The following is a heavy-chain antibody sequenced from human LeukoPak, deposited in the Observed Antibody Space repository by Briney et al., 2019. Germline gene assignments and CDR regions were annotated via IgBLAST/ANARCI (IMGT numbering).Heavy chain of an antibody. J-gene: IGHJ4*02. CDR3: TRDYFGSVPGY. CDR1: GFIFSDHY. Sequence: PGGSLRLSCTGSGFIFSDHYMSWFRQIPGKGLEWVAYIDNGGTTTYHADSVKGRFTISRDNAKASLFLQMNSLRVEDTGVYYCTRDYFGSVPGYWGQGTLVTVSS. V-gene: IGHV3-11*01. CDR2: IDNGGTTT. D-gene: IGHD3-10*01.